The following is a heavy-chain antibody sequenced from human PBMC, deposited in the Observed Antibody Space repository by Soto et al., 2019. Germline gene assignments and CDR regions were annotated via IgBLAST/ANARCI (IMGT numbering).Heavy chain of an antibody. Sequence: EVQLVESGGGLVKPGGSLRLSCTVSGFSFSAYNINWVRQAPGKGLEWVSSISVGSTHIYQPDSMKGGFTISRDNAKNSVYLKINSLRDEDTAVYYCARSPKIGVRGGYWGQGTLVTVSS. CDR2: ISVGSTHI. CDR3: ARSPKIGVRGGY. J-gene: IGHJ4*02. D-gene: IGHD2-2*01. V-gene: IGHV3-21*02. CDR1: GFSFSAYN.